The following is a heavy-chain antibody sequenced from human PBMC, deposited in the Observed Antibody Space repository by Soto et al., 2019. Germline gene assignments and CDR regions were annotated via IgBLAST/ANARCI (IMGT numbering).Heavy chain of an antibody. Sequence: LSLFCVSCGFTVVAYTMPWVRQARGKGVDRVAGISFNSGAIGYAKSVKGRFTIARNNASNAPYLQINSLRAERTDHYYCVIGMEDNQLLFDGLDFWGQGTMVTVSS. V-gene: IGHV3-9*01. CDR3: VIGMEDNQLLFDGLDF. CDR2: ISFNSGAI. J-gene: IGHJ3*01. D-gene: IGHD2-2*01. CDR1: GFTVVAYT.